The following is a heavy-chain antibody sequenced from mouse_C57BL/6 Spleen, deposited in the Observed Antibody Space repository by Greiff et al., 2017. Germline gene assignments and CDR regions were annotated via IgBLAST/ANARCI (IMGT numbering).Heavy chain of an antibody. J-gene: IGHJ4*01. Sequence: QVQLKESGPELVKPGASVKISCKASGYAFSSSWMNWVKQRPGKGLEWIGRIYPGDGDTNYNGKFKGKATLTADKSSRTAYMQLSSLTSEDSAVDFCARPGNYGGYYAMDYWGQGTSVTVSS. V-gene: IGHV1-82*01. CDR2: IYPGDGDT. D-gene: IGHD2-1*01. CDR3: ARPGNYGGYYAMDY. CDR1: GYAFSSSW.